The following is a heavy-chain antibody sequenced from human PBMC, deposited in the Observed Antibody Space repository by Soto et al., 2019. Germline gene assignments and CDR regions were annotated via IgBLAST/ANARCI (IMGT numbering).Heavy chain of an antibody. CDR3: ARRELPSDFISTSCHLGDYYYYGMDV. D-gene: IGHD2-2*01. CDR1: GYTFTSYD. Sequence: QVQLVQSGAEVKKPGASVKVSCKASGYTFTSYDINWVRQATGQGLEWMGWMNPNSGNTGYAQKFQSRVTMTRNTSISTAYMELSSLRSEDTAVYYCARRELPSDFISTSCHLGDYYYYGMDVWGQGTTVTVSS. CDR2: MNPNSGNT. V-gene: IGHV1-8*01. J-gene: IGHJ6*02.